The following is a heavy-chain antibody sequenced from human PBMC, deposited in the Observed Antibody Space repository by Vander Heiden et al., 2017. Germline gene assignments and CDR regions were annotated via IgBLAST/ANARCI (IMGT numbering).Heavy chain of an antibody. D-gene: IGHD2-2*01. CDR2: ISRSSRYI. CDR1: GFTFSHYN. CDR3: AREVIVVPAANMDV. Sequence: EVQLVESGGGLVKPGGSLRLSCAASGFTFSHYNMNWVRQAPGKGLEWVSSISRSSRYIYYADSVKGRFTISRDNAKNSLYLQMNSLRAEDTAVYFCAREVIVVPAANMDVWGQGTTVTVSS. V-gene: IGHV3-21*01. J-gene: IGHJ6*02.